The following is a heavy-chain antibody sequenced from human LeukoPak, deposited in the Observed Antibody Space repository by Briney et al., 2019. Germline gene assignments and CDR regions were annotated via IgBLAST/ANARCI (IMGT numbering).Heavy chain of an antibody. CDR3: ARLHYGYAGY. V-gene: IGHV4-59*08. J-gene: IGHJ4*02. D-gene: IGHD4-17*01. CDR2: VYYSGST. Sequence: SETLSLTCSVSGGSITSYYWSWIRQPPGKGLVYIGYVYYSGSTNYNPSLKSRATISVDTSKKQFSLKLSSVTAADTAVYYCARLHYGYAGYWGQGTLVTVSS. CDR1: GGSITSYY.